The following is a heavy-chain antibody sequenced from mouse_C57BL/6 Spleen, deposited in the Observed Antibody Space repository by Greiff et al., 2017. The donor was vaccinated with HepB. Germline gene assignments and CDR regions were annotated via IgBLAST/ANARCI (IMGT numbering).Heavy chain of an antibody. Sequence: VQLQQSGAELVRPGASVKLSCTASGFNIKDDYMHWVKQRPEQGLEWIGWIDPENGDTEYAPKFQGKATITADTSSNTAYLQLSSLTSEDTAVYYCTTGQYYGSSSFAYWGQGTLVTVSA. D-gene: IGHD1-1*01. V-gene: IGHV14-4*01. CDR1: GFNIKDDY. CDR3: TTGQYYGSSSFAY. CDR2: IDPENGDT. J-gene: IGHJ3*01.